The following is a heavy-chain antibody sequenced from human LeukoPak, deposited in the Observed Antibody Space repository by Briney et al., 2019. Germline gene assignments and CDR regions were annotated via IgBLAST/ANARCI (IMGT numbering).Heavy chain of an antibody. CDR2: ISGSGGST. CDR3: AKGSYDLFDY. J-gene: IGHJ4*02. CDR1: GFTFDDYG. V-gene: IGHV3-23*01. D-gene: IGHD5-12*01. Sequence: GGSLRLSCAASGFTFDDYGMSWVRQAPGKGLEWVSAISGSGGSTYYADSVKGRFTISRDNSKNTLYLQMNSLRAEDTAVYYCAKGSYDLFDYWGQGTLVTVSS.